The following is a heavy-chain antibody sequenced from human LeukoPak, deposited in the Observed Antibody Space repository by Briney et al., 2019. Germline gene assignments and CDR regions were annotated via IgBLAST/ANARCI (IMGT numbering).Heavy chain of an antibody. Sequence: SETLSLTCTVSGVSISSSNSYWGWIRQPPGKGREWIGSIYFSGNTYYNASLKSQVSISIDTSKNQISLKLSSVTAADTAVYYCARDWNRYAYWGQGTLVTVSS. CDR2: IYFSGNT. CDR3: ARDWNRYAY. D-gene: IGHD1-1*01. J-gene: IGHJ4*02. V-gene: IGHV4-39*07. CDR1: GVSISSSNSY.